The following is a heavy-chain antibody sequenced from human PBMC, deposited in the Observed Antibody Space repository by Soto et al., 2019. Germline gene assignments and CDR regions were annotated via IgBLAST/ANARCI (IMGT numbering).Heavy chain of an antibody. V-gene: IGHV1-69*06. CDR3: ARDGSNCNDGICFHYFDY. J-gene: IGHJ4*02. D-gene: IGHD2-15*01. CDR1: GVTLTRYA. CDR2: IVPLFGTE. Sequence: SVKVSCKASGVTLTRYAVSWVRQAPGQGPEWMGRIVPLFGTEKSAQKFQGRIKMTADKSTNTAYLELTSLTSEDTAVYFCARDGSNCNDGICFHYFDYWGQGTLVTVSS.